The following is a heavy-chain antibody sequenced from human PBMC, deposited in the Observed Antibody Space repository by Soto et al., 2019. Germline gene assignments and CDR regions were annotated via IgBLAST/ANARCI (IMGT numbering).Heavy chain of an antibody. V-gene: IGHV3-30-3*01. CDR1: GFTFSSYA. D-gene: IGHD5-12*01. J-gene: IGHJ4*02. CDR2: ISYDGSNK. Sequence: QVQLVESGGGVVQPGRSLRLSCAASGFTFSSYAMHWVRQAPGKGLEWVAVISYDGSNKYYADSVRGRFTISRDNSKNTLYLQMNSLRAEDTAVYYCARRSGYDPPPIDYWGQGTLVTVSS. CDR3: ARRSGYDPPPIDY.